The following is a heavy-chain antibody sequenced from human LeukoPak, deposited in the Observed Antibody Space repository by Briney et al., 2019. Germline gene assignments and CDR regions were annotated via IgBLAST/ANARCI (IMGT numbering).Heavy chain of an antibody. Sequence: SETLSLTCTVSGGSISSGSYYWSWIRQPAGKGLEWIGRIYTSGSTKYNPSLKSRVTISVDRSKNQFSLKLSSVTAADTAVYYCARSYGDYVNWFDPWGQGTLVTVSS. CDR3: ARSYGDYVNWFDP. D-gene: IGHD4-17*01. J-gene: IGHJ5*02. CDR1: GGSISSGSYY. V-gene: IGHV4-61*02. CDR2: IYTSGST.